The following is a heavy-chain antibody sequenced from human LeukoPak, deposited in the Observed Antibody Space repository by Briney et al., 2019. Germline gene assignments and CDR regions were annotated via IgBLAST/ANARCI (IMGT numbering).Heavy chain of an antibody. Sequence: GRSLRLSCTASGFTFGDYLMSWFRQAPGKGLEWIGFISGGTTEYAASVKGRFTISRDDSTSIAYLQMNSLTTEDTAVYYCPRGSGWLSVYWGQGTLVTVSS. CDR3: PRGSGWLSVY. CDR1: GFTFGDYL. J-gene: IGHJ4*02. D-gene: IGHD6-19*01. CDR2: ISGGTT. V-gene: IGHV3-49*03.